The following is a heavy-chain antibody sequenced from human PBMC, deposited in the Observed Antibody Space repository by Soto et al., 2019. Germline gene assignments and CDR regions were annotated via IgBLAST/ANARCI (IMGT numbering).Heavy chain of an antibody. CDR1: GGTFSSYA. CDR3: ARIRIVLDTAMGLPTYFDY. V-gene: IGHV1-69*13. D-gene: IGHD5-18*01. CDR2: IIPIFGTA. Sequence: ASVKVSCKASGGTFSSYAISWVRQAPGQGLEWMGGIIPIFGTANYAQKFQGRVTITADESTSTAYMELSSLRSEDTAVYYCARIRIVLDTAMGLPTYFDYWGQGTLVTVSS. J-gene: IGHJ4*02.